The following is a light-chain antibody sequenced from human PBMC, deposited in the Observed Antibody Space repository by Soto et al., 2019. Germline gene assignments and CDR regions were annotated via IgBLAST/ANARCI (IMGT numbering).Light chain of an antibody. V-gene: IGLV1-44*01. CDR1: SSNIGSNI. J-gene: IGLJ3*02. Sequence: QSVLTQPPSASGTPGQRVTISCSGSSSNIGSNIVNWYQQLPGTAPKILIYTNNQRPSGGPDRFSDSKSGTSASLAISGLQSEDEADYYCAAWDGSLQTWVFGGGTKVTVL. CDR2: TNN. CDR3: AAWDGSLQTWV.